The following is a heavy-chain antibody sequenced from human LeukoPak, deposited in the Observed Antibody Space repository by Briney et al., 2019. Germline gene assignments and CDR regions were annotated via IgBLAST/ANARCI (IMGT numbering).Heavy chain of an antibody. CDR3: ARDLGQYYDTSDNWFDP. D-gene: IGHD3-22*01. CDR1: GFTFSSYA. J-gene: IGHJ5*02. V-gene: IGHV3-74*01. Sequence: GGSLRLSCAASGFTFSSYAMSWVRQAPGKGLVWVSGINSDGINTSYADSVKGRFTISRDNAKNTLNLQMNSLRAEDTAVYYCARDLGQYYDTSDNWFDPWGQGTLVTVSS. CDR2: INSDGINT.